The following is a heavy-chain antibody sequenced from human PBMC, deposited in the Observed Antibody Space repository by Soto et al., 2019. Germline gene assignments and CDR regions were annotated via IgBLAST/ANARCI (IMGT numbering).Heavy chain of an antibody. D-gene: IGHD6-13*01. CDR2: ISYDGSNK. CDR3: ARGSAAVQDY. J-gene: IGHJ4*02. CDR1: GFTFSSYA. Sequence: GGSLRLSCAASGFTFSSYAMHWVRQAPGKGLEWVAVISYDGSNKYYADSVKGRFTISRDNSKNTLYLQMNSLRAEDTAVYYCARGSAAVQDYWGQGTLVTVSS. V-gene: IGHV3-30-3*01.